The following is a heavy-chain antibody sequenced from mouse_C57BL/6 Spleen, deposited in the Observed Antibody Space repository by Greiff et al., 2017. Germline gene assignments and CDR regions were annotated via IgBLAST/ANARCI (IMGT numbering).Heavy chain of an antibody. Sequence: VQLQQSGPELVKPGASVKISCKASGYSFTDYNLNWVQQSHGKSLEWIGVINPNYGTTSYNQKFNGKATLTVDHSSSTAYMQLNSLTSEDSAGYDCDYGGSPFDYWGQGTTLTVAS. CDR2: INPNYGTT. CDR1: GYSFTDYN. CDR3: DYGGSPFDY. J-gene: IGHJ2*01. D-gene: IGHD1-1*01. V-gene: IGHV1-39*01.